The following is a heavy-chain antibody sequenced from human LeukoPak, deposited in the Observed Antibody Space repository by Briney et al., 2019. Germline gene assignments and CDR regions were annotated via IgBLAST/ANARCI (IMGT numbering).Heavy chain of an antibody. CDR3: ARHPDVTGVFDY. V-gene: IGHV4-38-2*02. CDR1: GYSISSGYY. CDR2: IYTGGST. J-gene: IGHJ4*02. D-gene: IGHD1-20*01. Sequence: SETLSLTCTVSGYSISSGYYWGWIRQPPGKGLEWIGYIYTGGSTNYNPSLKSRVTISVDTSKNQFSLKLSSVTAADTAVYYCARHPDVTGVFDYWGQGTLVTVSS.